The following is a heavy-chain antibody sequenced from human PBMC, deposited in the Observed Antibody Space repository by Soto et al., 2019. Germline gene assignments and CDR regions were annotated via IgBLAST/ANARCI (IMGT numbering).Heavy chain of an antibody. D-gene: IGHD1-20*01. J-gene: IGHJ6*02. Sequence: GGSLRLSCAASGFTFSSYGMHWVRQAPGKGLEWVAVISYDGSNKYYADSVKGRFTISRDNSKNTLYLQMNSLRAEDTAVYYCAKDGLTGTTPRHASNPQGGMDVWGQGTTVTVSS. CDR2: ISYDGSNK. V-gene: IGHV3-30*18. CDR1: GFTFSSYG. CDR3: AKDGLTGTTPRHASNPQGGMDV.